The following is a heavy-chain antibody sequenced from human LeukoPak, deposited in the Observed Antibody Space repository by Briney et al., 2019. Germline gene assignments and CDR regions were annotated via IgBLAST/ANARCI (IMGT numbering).Heavy chain of an antibody. D-gene: IGHD6-25*01. V-gene: IGHV4-39*01. CDR3: ASLEWGYGGSGSFDY. Sequence: PSETLSLTCSVSGGXVNSDSHHWGWIRQPPGKGLEWIGSMYYKGDTYYNPSLKSRVTIPVDTPKNQFSLKLRSVTAADRAVFYCASLEWGYGGSGSFDYWGQGTLVTVSS. CDR1: GGXVNSDSHH. J-gene: IGHJ4*02. CDR2: MYYKGDT.